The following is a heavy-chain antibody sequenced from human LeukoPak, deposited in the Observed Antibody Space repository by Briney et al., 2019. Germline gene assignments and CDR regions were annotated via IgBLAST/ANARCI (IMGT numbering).Heavy chain of an antibody. Sequence: SETLSLTCTLSGGSISSYYWNWIRQPPGKGLEWIGYIYYSGSTNYNPSLKSRVTISVDTSKNQFSLKLSSVTAADTAVYYCARGGWYPESFQHWGQGALVTVSS. V-gene: IGHV4-59*01. J-gene: IGHJ1*01. D-gene: IGHD6-19*01. CDR1: GGSISSYY. CDR3: ARGGWYPESFQH. CDR2: IYYSGST.